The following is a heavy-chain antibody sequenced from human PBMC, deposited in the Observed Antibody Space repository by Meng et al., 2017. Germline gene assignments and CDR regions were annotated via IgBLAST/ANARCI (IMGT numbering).Heavy chain of an antibody. CDR1: GYTFTGYY. CDR3: ARDSATGDF. D-gene: IGHD5-12*01. J-gene: IGHJ4*02. V-gene: IGHV1-2*06. CDR2: INPNGGGT. Sequence: QVQRVQAGAEVKKPGASVKVSCNASGYTFTGYYMHWVRQAPGQGLEWMGRINPNGGGTNYAQKFQGRVTMTRDTSISTAYMELSRLISDDTAVYYCARDSATGDFWGQGTLVTVSS.